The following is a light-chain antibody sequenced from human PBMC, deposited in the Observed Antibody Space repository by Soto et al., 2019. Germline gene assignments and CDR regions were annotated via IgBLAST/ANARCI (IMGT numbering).Light chain of an antibody. CDR3: QQYGDWPGA. J-gene: IGKJ4*01. Sequence: EIVLTQSPGTLYLSSGERATLSCRASQSVGSKLAWYQQRPGQAPRLLIYDASNRATGIPARFSGSGPGTEFSLTISSLQSEDFAVYSCQQYGDWPGAFGGGTKVDIK. CDR2: DAS. V-gene: IGKV3D-15*01. CDR1: QSVGSK.